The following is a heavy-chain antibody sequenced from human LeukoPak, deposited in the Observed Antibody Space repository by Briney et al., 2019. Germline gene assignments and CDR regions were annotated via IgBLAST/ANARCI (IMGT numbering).Heavy chain of an antibody. D-gene: IGHD3-3*01. CDR1: GGTFSSYA. CDR2: IIPIFGTA. J-gene: IGHJ4*02. CDR3: ARVSIRGLRFLEQGEGRYYFDY. Sequence: SSVKVSCKASGGTFSSYAISWVRQAPGQGLEWMGGIIPIFGTANYAQKFQGRVTITADESTSTAYMELSSLRSEDTAVYYCARVSIRGLRFLEQGEGRYYFDYWGQGTLVTVSS. V-gene: IGHV1-69*01.